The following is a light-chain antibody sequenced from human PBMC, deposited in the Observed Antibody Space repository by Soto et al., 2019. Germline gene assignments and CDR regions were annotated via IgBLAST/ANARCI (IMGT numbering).Light chain of an antibody. Sequence: DIHMTQSPSTLSVSVGDRVTITCRASQSISSWLAWYQQKPGKAPKLLIYDASSLESGVPSRFSGSGSGTEFTLTISSLQPDDFATYYCQQYNSYSRTFGQGTKVDIK. CDR2: DAS. J-gene: IGKJ1*01. V-gene: IGKV1-5*01. CDR3: QQYNSYSRT. CDR1: QSISSW.